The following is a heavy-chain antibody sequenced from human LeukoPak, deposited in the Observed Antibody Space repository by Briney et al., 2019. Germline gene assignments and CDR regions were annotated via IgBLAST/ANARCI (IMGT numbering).Heavy chain of an antibody. CDR1: GYTFTSYD. CDR2: MNPNSGNT. CDR3: ARGGYDFWSGRGAFDI. V-gene: IGHV1-8*03. D-gene: IGHD3-3*01. Sequence: ASVKVSCKASGYTFTSYDINWVRQATGQGLEWMGWMNPNSGNTGYAQKFQGRVTITRNTSISTAYMELSSLRSEDTAVYYCARGGYDFWSGRGAFDIWGQGTMVTVSS. J-gene: IGHJ3*02.